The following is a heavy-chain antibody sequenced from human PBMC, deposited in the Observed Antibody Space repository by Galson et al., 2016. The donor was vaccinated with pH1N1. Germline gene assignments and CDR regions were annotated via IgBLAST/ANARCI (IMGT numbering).Heavy chain of an antibody. CDR3: ARDVGGEVDFAFDI. CDR1: GFTFSTYK. J-gene: IGHJ3*02. D-gene: IGHD3/OR15-3a*01. V-gene: IGHV3-21*01. CDR2: ISSRSSYT. Sequence: SLRLSCAASGFTFSTYKMNWVRQAPGKGLEWVSSISSRSSYTHYADSMKGRVTISRDNAKNSLYLQMNSLRAEDTAVYYCARDVGGEVDFAFDIWGQGTMVTVSS.